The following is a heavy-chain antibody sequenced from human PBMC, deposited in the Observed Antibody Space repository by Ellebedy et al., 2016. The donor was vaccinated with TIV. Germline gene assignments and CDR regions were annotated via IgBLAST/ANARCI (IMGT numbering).Heavy chain of an antibody. V-gene: IGHV3-48*01. D-gene: IGHD4-23*01. CDR3: TRSVGKSGNSGFSYAFDV. CDR1: GFTFSSYS. J-gene: IGHJ3*01. Sequence: PGGSLRLSCAASGFTFSSYSMNWVRQAPGKGLEWISFIASSSSSIYYAESVKGRFTISRVNADNSLFLQMNSLRAEDTTKYYCTRSVGKSGNSGFSYAFDVWGQGTMVTVSS. CDR2: IASSSSSI.